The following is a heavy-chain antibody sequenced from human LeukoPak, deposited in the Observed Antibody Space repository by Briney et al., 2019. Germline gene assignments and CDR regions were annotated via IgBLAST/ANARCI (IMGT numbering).Heavy chain of an antibody. CDR2: IRSKAYGGTT. D-gene: IGHD2-15*01. CDR3: TRAEDSLNAFDV. CDR1: GFTFGDYA. V-gene: IGHV3-49*04. Sequence: SGGSLRLSCTGYGFTFGDYALSWVRQAPGKGLEWVGFIRSKAYGGTTEHAASVKGRFSISRDESISIAYLQMNSLKTEDTAVYFCTRAEDSLNAFDVWGQGTMVTVCS. J-gene: IGHJ3*01.